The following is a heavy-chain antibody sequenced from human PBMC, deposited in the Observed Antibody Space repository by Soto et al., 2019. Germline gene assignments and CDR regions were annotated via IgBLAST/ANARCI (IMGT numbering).Heavy chain of an antibody. J-gene: IGHJ6*02. Sequence: EVQLVESGGGLVQPGGSLRLSCAASGFTVSSNYMSWVRQAPGKGLEWVSVIYNDGSTYYADSVKGRFTISRHNSKHPLFLQMNNLSVEDTAVYYCAREPSVAGLDYFHYYGLDVWGPGTTVTVSS. D-gene: IGHD6-19*01. CDR2: IYNDGST. CDR3: AREPSVAGLDYFHYYGLDV. V-gene: IGHV3-53*04. CDR1: GFTVSSNY.